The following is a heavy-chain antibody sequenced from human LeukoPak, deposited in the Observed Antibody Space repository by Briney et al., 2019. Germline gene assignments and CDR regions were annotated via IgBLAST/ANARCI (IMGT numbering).Heavy chain of an antibody. Sequence: PGRSLRLSCAASGFTFSSYAMHWVRQAPGKGLEWVAVISYDGSNKYYADSVKGRFTISRDNSKNTLYLQMNSLRAEDTAVYYCAPTPTVTTGYWGQGTLVTVSS. CDR2: ISYDGSNK. CDR3: APTPTVTTGY. J-gene: IGHJ4*02. D-gene: IGHD4-17*01. CDR1: GFTFSSYA. V-gene: IGHV3-30-3*01.